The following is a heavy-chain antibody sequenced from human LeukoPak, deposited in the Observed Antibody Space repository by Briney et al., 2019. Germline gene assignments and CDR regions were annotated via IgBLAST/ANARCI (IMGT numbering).Heavy chain of an antibody. CDR2: ISADNGNT. V-gene: IGHV1-18*01. CDR3: ARPYYDSSAHPYDY. D-gene: IGHD3-22*01. J-gene: IGHJ4*02. CDR1: GYTFTSYG. Sequence: ASVKVSCMASGYTFTSYGISWVRQGPGGGLEWMGWISADNGNTNYAQKLQGRVTMTTDTSTSTAYLELRSLRSDDTAVYYCARPYYDSSAHPYDYWGQGTLVTVSS.